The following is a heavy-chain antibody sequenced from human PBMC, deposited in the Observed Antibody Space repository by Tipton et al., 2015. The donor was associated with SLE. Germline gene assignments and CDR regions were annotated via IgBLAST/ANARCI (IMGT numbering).Heavy chain of an antibody. Sequence: SLRLSCVASGFTFSSYWMSWVRQSPGKGLEWVANIKQDGSEKYYVDSVKGRFTISRDNAKNSLYLQMSSLRAEDTAVYFCARKGCSGDICSSDYWAQGTLVTVSS. CDR3: ARKGCSGDICSSDY. J-gene: IGHJ4*02. CDR1: GFTFSSYW. CDR2: IKQDGSEK. V-gene: IGHV3-7*01. D-gene: IGHD2-15*01.